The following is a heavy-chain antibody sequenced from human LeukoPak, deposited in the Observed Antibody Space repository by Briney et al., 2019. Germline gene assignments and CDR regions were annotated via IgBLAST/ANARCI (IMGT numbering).Heavy chain of an antibody. Sequence: ASVKVSCKASGYTFTGYYMHWVRQAPGQGLEWMGWINPNSGGTNYAQKFQGRVTMTRDTSISTAYMELSRLRSDDTAVYYCARVDDILTGYYLPFDYWGQGTLVTVSS. D-gene: IGHD3-9*01. V-gene: IGHV1-2*02. CDR3: ARVDDILTGYYLPFDY. CDR1: GYTFTGYY. CDR2: INPNSGGT. J-gene: IGHJ4*02.